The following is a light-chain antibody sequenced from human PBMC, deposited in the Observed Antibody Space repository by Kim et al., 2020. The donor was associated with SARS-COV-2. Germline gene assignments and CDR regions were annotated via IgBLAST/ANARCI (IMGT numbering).Light chain of an antibody. Sequence: DIQMTQSPSSLSASVGDRVIITCRSSQSISGYLNWYQHEPGKAPKLLIYGASSLQSGVPSRFSGSGSGTHFTLTISNLQLEDSATYFCQQTYTTPLTFGWVTKLEI. CDR1: QSISGY. V-gene: IGKV1-39*01. CDR2: GAS. CDR3: QQTYTTPLT. J-gene: IGKJ4*01.